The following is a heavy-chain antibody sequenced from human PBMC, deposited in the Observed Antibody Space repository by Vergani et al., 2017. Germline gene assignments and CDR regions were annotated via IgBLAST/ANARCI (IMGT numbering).Heavy chain of an antibody. CDR1: GGSISSGGYY. CDR2: INHSGST. D-gene: IGHD3-9*01. Sequence: QVQLQESGPGLVKPSQTLSLTCTVSGGSISSGGYYWSWIRQPPGKGLEWIGEINHSGSTNYNPSLKSRVTISVDTSKNQFSLKLSSVTAADTAVYYCARGGHYDILTGYPSPYYFDYWGQGTLVTVSS. J-gene: IGHJ4*02. CDR3: ARGGHYDILTGYPSPYYFDY. V-gene: IGHV4-31*03.